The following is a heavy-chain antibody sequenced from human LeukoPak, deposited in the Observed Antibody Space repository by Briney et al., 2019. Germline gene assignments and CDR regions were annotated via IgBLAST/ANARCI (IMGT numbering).Heavy chain of an antibody. CDR2: ISSSCSTI. V-gene: IGHV3-11*01. CDR3: ARDEVAGDY. J-gene: IGHJ4*02. Sequence: PGGSLRLSFAAFGFTFKDLFMSLIPQAPGKGLEWVSYISSSCSTIYYADSVKGRFTISRDNAKNSLYLQMNSLRAEDTAVYYCARDEVAGDYWGQGTLVTVSS. D-gene: IGHD6-19*01. CDR1: GFTFKDLF.